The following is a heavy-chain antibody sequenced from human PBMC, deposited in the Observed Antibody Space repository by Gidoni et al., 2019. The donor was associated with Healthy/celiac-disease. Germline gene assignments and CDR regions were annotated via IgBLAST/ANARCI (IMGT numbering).Heavy chain of an antibody. CDR1: GFTFDDYA. CDR3: AKSYYYDSSGYPTSFDY. J-gene: IGHJ4*02. D-gene: IGHD3-22*01. Sequence: EVQLVESGGGLVQPGRSLRLSCAASGFTFDDYAMHWVRQAPGKGLEWVSGISLNSGSIGYADSVKGRFTISRANAKISLYLQMNSLRAEDTALYYCAKSYYYDSSGYPTSFDYWGQGTLVTVSS. CDR2: ISLNSGSI. V-gene: IGHV3-9*01.